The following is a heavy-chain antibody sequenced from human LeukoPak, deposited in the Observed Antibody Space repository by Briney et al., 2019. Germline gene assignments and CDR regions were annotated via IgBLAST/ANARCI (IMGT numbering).Heavy chain of an antibody. CDR3: ARGRELTMIVVVVYGMDV. CDR2: ISSSSSTI. J-gene: IGHJ6*02. V-gene: IGHV3-48*01. CDR1: GFTLSSHS. D-gene: IGHD3-22*01. Sequence: GGSLRLSCAASGFTLSSHSMNWVRQAPGKGLEWLSYISSSSSTIYYADSVKGRFTISRDNAKNSLYLQMNSLRAEDTAVYYCARGRELTMIVVVVYGMDVWGQGTTVTVSS.